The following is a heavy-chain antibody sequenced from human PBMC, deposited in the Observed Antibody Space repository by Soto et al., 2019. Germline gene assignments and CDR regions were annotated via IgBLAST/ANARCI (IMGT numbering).Heavy chain of an antibody. CDR3: AKDLKWITTLRGVIRSYGMDL. CDR1: GFTFSSYG. V-gene: IGHV3-30*18. D-gene: IGHD3-10*01. Sequence: QVLVVESGGGVVQPGRSLRLSCAASGFTFSSYGMHWVRQAPGKGREWVAIISYDGSNKYYADSVKGRFTISRDNSKNTLYLQMKRLRAEDTDVYYCAKDLKWITTLRGVIRSYGMDLWCQGTTVTVS. J-gene: IGHJ6*02. CDR2: ISYDGSNK.